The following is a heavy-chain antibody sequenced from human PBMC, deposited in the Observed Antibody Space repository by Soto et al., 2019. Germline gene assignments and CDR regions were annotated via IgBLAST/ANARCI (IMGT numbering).Heavy chain of an antibody. CDR2: TYYRSKWYK. J-gene: IGHJ4*02. V-gene: IGHV6-1*01. CDR3: ARSGPGGYIDY. Sequence: SQTLSLTGAMFGGSVSSNIAAWNSIRQSPSRGLEWLGRTYYRSKWYKHYAVSVKSRITVNPDTSKNHFSLQLNSVTPEDTAVYYCARSGPGGYIDYWGQGTMVTVSS. CDR1: GGSVSSNIAA. D-gene: IGHD3-22*01.